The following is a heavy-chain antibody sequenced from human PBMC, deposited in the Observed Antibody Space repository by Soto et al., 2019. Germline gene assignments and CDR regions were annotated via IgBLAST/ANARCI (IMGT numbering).Heavy chain of an antibody. V-gene: IGHV3-30*03. J-gene: IGHJ4*02. CDR3: ATGVPVDY. D-gene: IGHD2-2*01. CDR2: ISYDGSNK. CDR1: GFTFSSYG. Sequence: QVQLVESGGGVVQPGRSLRLSCAASGFTFSSYGMHWVRQAPGKGLEWVAVISYDGSNKYYADSVKGRFTISRDNSKNTLYLQMISLRAEDTAVYYCATGVPVDYWGQGTLVTVSS.